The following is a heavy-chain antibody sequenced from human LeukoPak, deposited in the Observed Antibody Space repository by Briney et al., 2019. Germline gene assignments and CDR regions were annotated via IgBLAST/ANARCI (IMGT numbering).Heavy chain of an antibody. CDR2: ISAGGGGS. D-gene: IGHD3-10*01. V-gene: IGHV3-23*01. CDR3: AKGGRMVRGVIVTNYYFDY. CDR1: RFTFSSYA. Sequence: GGSLRLSCAASRFTFSSYAMSWVRQAPGKGLKWVSSISAGGGGSYYADSVQGRFTISRDTSKNTLYLQMNSLRAEDTAVYYCAKGGRMVRGVIVTNYYFDYWGQGTLVTVSS. J-gene: IGHJ4*02.